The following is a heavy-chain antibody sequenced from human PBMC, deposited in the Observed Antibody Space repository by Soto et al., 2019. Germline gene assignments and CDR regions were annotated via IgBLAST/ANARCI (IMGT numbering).Heavy chain of an antibody. CDR1: GYTFTSYY. V-gene: IGHV1-46*01. Sequence: ASVKVSCKASGYTFTSYYMHWVRQAPGQGLEWMGIINPSGGSTSYAQKFQGRVTMTRDTSTSTAYMELSSLRSEDTAVYYCAQIVDIVATIIYWGQGALVTVSS. CDR2: INPSGGST. J-gene: IGHJ4*02. CDR3: AQIVDIVATIIY. D-gene: IGHD5-12*01.